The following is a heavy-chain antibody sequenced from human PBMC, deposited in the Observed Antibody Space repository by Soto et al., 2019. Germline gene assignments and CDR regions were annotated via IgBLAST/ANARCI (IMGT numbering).Heavy chain of an antibody. D-gene: IGHD3-22*01. Sequence: GASVKVSCKASGGTFSSYTISWVRQAPGQGLEWMGRIIPILGIANYAQKFQGRVTITADKSTSTAYMELSSLRSEDTAVYYCARDLSYYDSSGYYRHRFAPWGQGTLVTVSS. J-gene: IGHJ5*02. CDR2: IIPILGIA. CDR3: ARDLSYYDSSGYYRHRFAP. V-gene: IGHV1-69*04. CDR1: GGTFSSYT.